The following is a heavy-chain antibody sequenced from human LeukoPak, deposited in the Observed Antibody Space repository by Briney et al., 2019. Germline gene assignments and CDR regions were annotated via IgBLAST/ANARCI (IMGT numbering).Heavy chain of an antibody. CDR2: VNDSGANT. V-gene: IGHV3-23*01. J-gene: IGHJ4*02. CDR3: TKGDGGYYPIDN. CDR1: GFTFSKNG. D-gene: IGHD1-26*01. Sequence: GGSLRLPCAASGFTFSKNGMSWVRQAPGKGLEWVSTVNDSGANTHYADSVKGRFTISRDNSRNTLLLEMNSLRADDTALYYCTKGDGGYYPIDNWGQGTLVIVSS.